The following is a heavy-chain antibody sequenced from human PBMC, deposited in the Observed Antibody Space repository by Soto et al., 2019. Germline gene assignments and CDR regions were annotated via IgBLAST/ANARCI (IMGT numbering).Heavy chain of an antibody. Sequence: GESLKISCQASVYTFARSSIGCVRQMPGKGLEWRGIINPATSETTYSPSCQGHVTISADKSVSTAYLQWSSLKASDTAMYYCAIAARLGCFDPWGQGTLVTLSS. D-gene: IGHD6-6*01. V-gene: IGHV5-51*01. CDR2: INPATSET. J-gene: IGHJ5*02. CDR1: VYTFARSS. CDR3: AIAARLGCFDP.